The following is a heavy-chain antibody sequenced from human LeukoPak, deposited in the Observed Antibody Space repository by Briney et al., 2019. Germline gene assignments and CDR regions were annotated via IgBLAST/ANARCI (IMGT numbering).Heavy chain of an antibody. CDR3: AREGPLYHYDSSGYQGLDY. Sequence: PGRSLRLSCAASGFMFSSYGMHWVRQAPGKGLEWVAVIWYDGSKKDYADSVKGRFTISRDNSKDTLYLQMNSLRVEDTAVYYCAREGPLYHYDSSGYQGLDYWGQGTLVTVSS. V-gene: IGHV3-33*01. CDR1: GFMFSSYG. CDR2: IWYDGSKK. J-gene: IGHJ4*02. D-gene: IGHD3-22*01.